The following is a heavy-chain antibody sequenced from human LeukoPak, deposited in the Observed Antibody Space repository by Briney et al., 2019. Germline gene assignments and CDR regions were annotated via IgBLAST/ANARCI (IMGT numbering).Heavy chain of an antibody. CDR3: ARGGPERPLDD. J-gene: IGHJ4*02. CDR1: GFSFNTYG. Sequence: RRSHFESGAASGFSFNTYGMLWVRQAPGKGLECVAVIWYDGSNTYYADSVKGRFTISRDNSKNTLYLQMNSLRAEDTAVYYCARGGPERPLDDWGTGTLVTVSS. V-gene: IGHV3-33*01. D-gene: IGHD6-25*01. CDR2: IWYDGSNT.